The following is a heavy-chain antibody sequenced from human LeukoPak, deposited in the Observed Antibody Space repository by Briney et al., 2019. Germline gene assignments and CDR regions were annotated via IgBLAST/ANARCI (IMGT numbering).Heavy chain of an antibody. CDR1: GFIFSNYG. D-gene: IGHD6-19*01. Sequence: GGSLRLSCAASGFIFSNYGMSWVRQAPGKGLEWVSVIYSGGSTYYADSVKGRFTISRDNSKNTLYLQMNSLRAEDTAVYYCASSVAGTYFDYWGQGTLVTVSS. V-gene: IGHV3-66*01. J-gene: IGHJ4*02. CDR3: ASSVAGTYFDY. CDR2: IYSGGST.